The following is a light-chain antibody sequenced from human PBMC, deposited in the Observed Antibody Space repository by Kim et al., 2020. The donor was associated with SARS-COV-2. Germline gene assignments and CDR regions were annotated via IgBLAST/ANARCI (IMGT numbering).Light chain of an antibody. V-gene: IGLV4-60*03. Sequence: SVKLTCTLSSGNSNYFIVWHQQQPGKAPRFLMKVEGSGSYNKGGGVPDRFSGSRTGADRYLIISNLHSEDEADYYCETWDSNIQVFGGGTQLTVL. J-gene: IGLJ3*02. CDR1: SGNSNYF. CDR2: VEGSGSY. CDR3: ETWDSNIQV.